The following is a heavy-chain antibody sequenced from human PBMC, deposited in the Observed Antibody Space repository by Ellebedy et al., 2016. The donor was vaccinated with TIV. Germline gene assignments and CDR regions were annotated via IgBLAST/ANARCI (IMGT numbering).Heavy chain of an antibody. CDR2: ISGSGNTI. V-gene: IGHV3-11*01. Sequence: GESLKISCAASGFTFSDYYMTWIRQAPGKGLEWVSYISGSGNTIYYAESVKGRFTISRDNAKNSLYLQMNTLRAEDTDVYYWAGPRAYLDFWGQGTLVTVSS. J-gene: IGHJ4*02. CDR1: GFTFSDYY. CDR3: AGPRAYLDF.